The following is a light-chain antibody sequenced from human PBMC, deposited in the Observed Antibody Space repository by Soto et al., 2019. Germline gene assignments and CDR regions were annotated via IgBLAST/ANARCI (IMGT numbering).Light chain of an antibody. Sequence: EIVLTQSPATLSLSPGERVTLSCGASQSLTNNFLAWYQQRPGLAPRLLIFDASTRASGVPDRFIGSGSGTDFTLTISSLEPEEFAVYDWQQFGNSPTFGGGTKVEFK. CDR1: QSLTNNF. CDR3: QQFGNSPT. CDR2: DAS. V-gene: IGKV3D-20*01. J-gene: IGKJ4*01.